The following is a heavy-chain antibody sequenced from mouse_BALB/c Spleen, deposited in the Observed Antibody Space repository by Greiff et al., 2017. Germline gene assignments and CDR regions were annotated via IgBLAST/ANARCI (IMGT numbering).Heavy chain of an antibody. Sequence: QVQLQQSGPGLVAPSQSLSITCTVSGFSLTSYGVHWVRQPPGKGLEWLGVIWAGGSTNYNSALMSRLSISKDNSKSQVFLKMNSLQTDDTAMYYCARPGGSSYWAYAMDYWGQGTSVTVSS. V-gene: IGHV2-9*02. CDR2: IWAGGST. CDR1: GFSLTSYG. D-gene: IGHD1-1*01. J-gene: IGHJ4*01. CDR3: ARPGGSSYWAYAMDY.